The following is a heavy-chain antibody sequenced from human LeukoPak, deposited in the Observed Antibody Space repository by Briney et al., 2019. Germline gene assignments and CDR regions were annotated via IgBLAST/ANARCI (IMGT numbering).Heavy chain of an antibody. Sequence: GASVKVSCKASGGTFSSCAISWVRQAPGQGLEWMGGIIPIFGTANYAQKFQGRVTITTDESTSTAYMELSSLRSEDTAVYYCARAQTMVVTGGAFDIWGQGTMVTVSS. CDR1: GGTFSSCA. CDR3: ARAQTMVVTGGAFDI. D-gene: IGHD4-23*01. J-gene: IGHJ3*02. CDR2: IIPIFGTA. V-gene: IGHV1-69*05.